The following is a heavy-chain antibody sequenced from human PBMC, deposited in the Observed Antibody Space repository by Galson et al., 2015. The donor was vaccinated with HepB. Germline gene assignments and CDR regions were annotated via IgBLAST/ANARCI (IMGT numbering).Heavy chain of an antibody. CDR2: IGSEVDGGAI. V-gene: IGHV3-73*01. D-gene: IGHD2-15*01. Sequence: SLRLSCAASGFTFSGSAIHWVRQTSGKGLEWVGRIGSEVDGGAIDYVASVKGRFTISRDDSRNMVYLQMSRLKTEDTAVYYCATDVPYSGGSCFRHWGQGALVTVSP. CDR3: ATDVPYSGGSCFRH. CDR1: GFTFSGSA. J-gene: IGHJ4*02.